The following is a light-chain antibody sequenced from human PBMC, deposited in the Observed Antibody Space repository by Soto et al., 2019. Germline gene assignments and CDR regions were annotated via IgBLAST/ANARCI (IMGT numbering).Light chain of an antibody. CDR3: QQLNSYLYT. CDR2: VAS. V-gene: IGKV1-9*01. J-gene: IGKJ2*01. Sequence: DIQLTQSPSFLSASVGDRVTITRRASQGISSYLAWYQQKPGKAPKLQIYVASTLQSGVPSRFSGSGSGTEFTLTISSLQPEDFATYYCQQLNSYLYTFGQGTKLEIK. CDR1: QGISSY.